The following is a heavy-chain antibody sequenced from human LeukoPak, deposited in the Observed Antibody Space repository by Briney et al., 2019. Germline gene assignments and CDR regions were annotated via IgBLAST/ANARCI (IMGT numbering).Heavy chain of an antibody. CDR1: GGSISSYY. Sequence: SETLSLTCTVSGGSISSYYWSWIRQPPGKGLEWIGYIYYSGSTNYNPSLKSRVTISVDTSKNQFSLKLSPVTAADTAVYYCARDRGYYYDSSGYYYSWFDPWGQGTLVTVSS. D-gene: IGHD3-22*01. CDR2: IYYSGST. V-gene: IGHV4-59*01. J-gene: IGHJ5*02. CDR3: ARDRGYYYDSSGYYYSWFDP.